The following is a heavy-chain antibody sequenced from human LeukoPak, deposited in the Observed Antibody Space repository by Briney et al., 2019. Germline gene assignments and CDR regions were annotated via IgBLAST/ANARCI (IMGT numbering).Heavy chain of an antibody. D-gene: IGHD1-7*01. Sequence: SETLSLTCAVSGGSISSGGYSWSWIRQPPGKGLEWIGYIYHSGSTYYNPSLKSRVTISVDRSKNQFSLKLSSVTAADTAVYYCAREGITGTTRAFDIWGQGTMVTVSS. V-gene: IGHV4-30-2*01. J-gene: IGHJ3*02. CDR3: AREGITGTTRAFDI. CDR1: GGSISSGGYS. CDR2: IYHSGST.